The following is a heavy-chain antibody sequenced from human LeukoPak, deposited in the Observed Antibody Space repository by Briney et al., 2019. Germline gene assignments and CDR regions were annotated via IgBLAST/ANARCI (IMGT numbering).Heavy chain of an antibody. CDR2: ISSGGSTI. CDR1: GFTLSSYG. CDR3: ARVDRGLDY. V-gene: IGHV3-48*03. Sequence: GGSLRLSCAASGFTLSSYGINWVRQAPGKGLEWVSYISSGGSTIYYADSVKGRFSISRDNAKNSLYLQMSSLRVEDTAVYYCARVDRGLDYWGQGTLVTVSS. D-gene: IGHD3-10*01. J-gene: IGHJ4*02.